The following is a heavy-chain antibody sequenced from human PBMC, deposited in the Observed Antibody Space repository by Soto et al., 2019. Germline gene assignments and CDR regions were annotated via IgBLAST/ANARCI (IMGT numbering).Heavy chain of an antibody. D-gene: IGHD3-3*01. CDR2: INAGNGNT. CDR1: GYTFTSYA. J-gene: IGHJ6*02. Sequence: ASVKVSCKASGYTFTSYAMHWVRQAPGQGLEWMGWINAGNGNTKYSQKFQGRVTITRDTSASTAYMELSSLRSEDTAVYYCARERYDFWSGDSGNYGMDVWGQGTTVTVSS. CDR3: ARERYDFWSGDSGNYGMDV. V-gene: IGHV1-3*01.